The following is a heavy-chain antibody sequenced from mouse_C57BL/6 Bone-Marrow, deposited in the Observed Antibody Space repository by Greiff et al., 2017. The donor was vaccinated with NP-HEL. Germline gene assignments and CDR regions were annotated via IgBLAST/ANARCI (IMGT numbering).Heavy chain of an antibody. V-gene: IGHV5-6*01. CDR3: ARHYGYYYGSGYFDY. D-gene: IGHD1-1*01. CDR2: ISSGGSYT. Sequence: EVQLVESGGDLVKPGGSLKLSCAASGFTFSSYGMSWVRQTPDKRLEWVATISSGGSYTYYPDSVKGRFTISRDNAKNTLYLQMSSLKSEDTAMYYCARHYGYYYGSGYFDYWGQGTTLTVSS. CDR1: GFTFSSYG. J-gene: IGHJ2*01.